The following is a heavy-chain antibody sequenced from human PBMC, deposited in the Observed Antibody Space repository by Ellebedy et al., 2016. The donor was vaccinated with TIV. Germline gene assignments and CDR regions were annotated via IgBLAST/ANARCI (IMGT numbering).Heavy chain of an antibody. CDR3: ARETADTFDS. D-gene: IGHD5-18*01. J-gene: IGHJ4*02. V-gene: IGHV4-59*02. Sequence: MPGGSLRLSCTFSGGSVTNDYWNWVRQPPGKGLEWIGYIYYTGRGSSNYNPSLKSRVTISVDTSKNQFSLKLRSVTAADTAVYYCARETADTFDSWGQGTLVTVSS. CDR2: IYYTGRGSS. CDR1: GGSVTNDY.